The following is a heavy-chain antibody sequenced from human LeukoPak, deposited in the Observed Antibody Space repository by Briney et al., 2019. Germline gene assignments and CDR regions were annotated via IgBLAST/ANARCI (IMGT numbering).Heavy chain of an antibody. D-gene: IGHD3-3*01. J-gene: IGHJ4*02. CDR2: ISYDGSNK. CDR3: ARDHSGGAYYDFWSAHPGSLFFDY. Sequence: GGSLRLSCAASGFTFSSYAMHWVRQAPGKGLEWVAVISYDGSNKYYADSVKGRFTISRDNSKNTLYLQMNSLRAEDTAVYYCARDHSGGAYYDFWSAHPGSLFFDYWGQGTLVTVSS. V-gene: IGHV3-30*04. CDR1: GFTFSSYA.